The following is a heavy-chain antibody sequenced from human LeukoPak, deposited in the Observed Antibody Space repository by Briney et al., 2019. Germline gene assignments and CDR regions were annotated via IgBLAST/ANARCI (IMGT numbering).Heavy chain of an antibody. J-gene: IGHJ4*02. Sequence: PGGSLRLSCAASGFTFSSYWMSWVRQAPGKGLEWVANIKQDGSEKYYVDSVKGRFTISRDNAKNSLYLQMNSLRAEDTAIYYCARSRVVRTVAYFDLWGQGTLVTVSS. CDR1: GFTFSSYW. D-gene: IGHD3-3*01. CDR2: IKQDGSEK. CDR3: ARSRVVRTVAYFDL. V-gene: IGHV3-7*01.